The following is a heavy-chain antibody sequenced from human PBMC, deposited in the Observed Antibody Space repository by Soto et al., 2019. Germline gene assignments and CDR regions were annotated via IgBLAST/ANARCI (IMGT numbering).Heavy chain of an antibody. CDR1: GYTFTGYY. CDR2: INPNSGGT. CDR3: ASDWVDTAIQGHYYYYYGMDV. J-gene: IGHJ6*02. Sequence: AASVKVSCKASGYTFTGYYMHWVRQAPGQGLEWMGWINPNSGGTNYAQKFQGRVTMTRDTSISTAYMELSRMRSDDTAVYYCASDWVDTAIQGHYYYYYGMDVWGQGTTVTLSS. D-gene: IGHD5-18*01. V-gene: IGHV1-2*02.